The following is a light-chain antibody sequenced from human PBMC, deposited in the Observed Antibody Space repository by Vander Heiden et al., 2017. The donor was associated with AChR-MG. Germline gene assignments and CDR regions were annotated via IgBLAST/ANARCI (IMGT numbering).Light chain of an antibody. CDR3: AAWDDSLNALA. CDR2: RND. V-gene: IGLV1-47*01. CDR1: SSYVGKNY. J-gene: IGLJ2*01. Sequence: QSVLTQPPSVSGTPGQRVTISCSGGSSYVGKNYVYWYQQVPGMAPKLVIYRNDQRPSGVPDRFSASKSGTAASLAISGLQSGDEADYHCAAWDDSLNALAFGGGTKLTVL.